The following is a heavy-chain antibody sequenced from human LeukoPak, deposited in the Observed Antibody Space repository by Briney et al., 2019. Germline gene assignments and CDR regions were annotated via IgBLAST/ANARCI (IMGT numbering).Heavy chain of an antibody. J-gene: IGHJ4*02. CDR3: ARGGPTIAARRTFDY. CDR1: GGSISSYY. V-gene: IGHV4-4*07. D-gene: IGHD6-6*01. CDR2: IYSSGST. Sequence: SETLSLTCTVSGGSISSYYWSWIRQPPGKGLEWIGRIYSSGSTNYKPSLKSRVTMSVDTSKNQFSLKLTSVTAADTAVYYCARGGPTIAARRTFDYWGQGTLVTVSS.